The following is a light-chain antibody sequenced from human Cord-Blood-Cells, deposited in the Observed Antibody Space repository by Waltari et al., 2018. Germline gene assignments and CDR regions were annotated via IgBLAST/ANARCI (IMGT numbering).Light chain of an antibody. CDR1: SSDVGGYNY. V-gene: IGLV2-8*01. Sequence: QSALTQPPSASGSPGQSVTISCTGTSSDVGGYNYVSWYQQHPGKAPTLMIYEVSKLPSGYPDRCSGSKSGNTAALTGSGLQAEDEADYYCSSYAGSNNFVVFGGGTKLTVL. CDR3: SSYAGSNNFVV. CDR2: EVS. J-gene: IGLJ2*01.